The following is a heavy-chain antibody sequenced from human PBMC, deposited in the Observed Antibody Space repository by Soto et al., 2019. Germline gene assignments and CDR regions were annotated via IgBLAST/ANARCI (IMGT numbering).Heavy chain of an antibody. J-gene: IGHJ6*02. CDR2: TYYRSKWYN. V-gene: IGHV6-1*01. CDR1: GDSVSSNSAA. Sequence: SQTLSLTCAISGDSVSSNSAAWNWIRQSPSRGLEWLGRTYYRSKWYNDYAVSVKSRITINPDTSKNQFSLQLSSVTPEDTAVYYCARKIAVAGNYYYYYGMDVWGQGTTVTVSS. D-gene: IGHD6-19*01. CDR3: ARKIAVAGNYYYYYGMDV.